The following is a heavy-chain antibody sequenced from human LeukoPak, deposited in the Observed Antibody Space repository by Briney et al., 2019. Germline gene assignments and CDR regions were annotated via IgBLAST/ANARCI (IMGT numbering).Heavy chain of an antibody. Sequence: PSETLSLTCTVSDGSINGYYWGWIRQPPGKGLEWIGSIFYSGDTYYNASLKSRVTISVDTSKKHFSLKLTSVTSADTAVYYCARRTSGGGLFDYWGQGTLVTVSS. V-gene: IGHV4-39*02. D-gene: IGHD3-10*01. CDR3: ARRTSGGGLFDY. J-gene: IGHJ4*02. CDR2: IFYSGDT. CDR1: DGSINGYY.